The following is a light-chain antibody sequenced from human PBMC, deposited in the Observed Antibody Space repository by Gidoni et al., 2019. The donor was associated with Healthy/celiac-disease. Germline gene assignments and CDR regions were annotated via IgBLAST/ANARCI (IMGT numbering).Light chain of an antibody. CDR3: QQYGSSPQT. Sequence: DIVLTQSPGTLSLSPGESATLPCRASQSVSSSYLAWYQQKPGQAPRLLIYGASSRATGIPDRFSGSGSGTDFTLTISRLEPEDFAVYYCQQYGSSPQTFGGGTKVEIK. CDR2: GAS. V-gene: IGKV3-20*01. CDR1: QSVSSSY. J-gene: IGKJ4*01.